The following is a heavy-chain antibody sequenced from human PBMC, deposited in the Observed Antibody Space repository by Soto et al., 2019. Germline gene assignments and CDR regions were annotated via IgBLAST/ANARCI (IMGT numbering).Heavy chain of an antibody. D-gene: IGHD2-15*01. J-gene: IGHJ4*02. CDR1: GACINNYY. CDR3: ARKSHATATHDY. V-gene: IGHV4-59*01. CDR2: IYYTGIT. Sequence: SETLSLTCTVGGACINNYYWRCIRQPPEKGLEWIGYIYYTGITTYNPSLKSRITMSVDTSKNQFSLKLTSVTAADTAVYYCARKSHATATHDYWGQGTPVTVSS.